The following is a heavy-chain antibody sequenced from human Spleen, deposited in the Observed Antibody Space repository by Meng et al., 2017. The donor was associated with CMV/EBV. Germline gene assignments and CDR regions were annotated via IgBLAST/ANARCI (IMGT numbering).Heavy chain of an antibody. J-gene: IGHJ4*02. CDR3: ARAPDVLVPASFDY. D-gene: IGHD2-2*01. CDR2: IYHTGST. Sequence: GSLRLSCTVSGYSISSTYYWGWIRQPPGKGLEWIGNIYHTGSTSYNPSLKSRVTISVDTSNNQFSLRLSSVTSADTAVYYCARAPDVLVPASFDYWGQGTLVTVS. CDR1: GYSISSTYY. V-gene: IGHV4-38-2*02.